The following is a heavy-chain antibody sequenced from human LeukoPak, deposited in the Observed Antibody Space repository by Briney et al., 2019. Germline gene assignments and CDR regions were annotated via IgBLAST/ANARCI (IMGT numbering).Heavy chain of an antibody. CDR3: ARDGVGATAGPADVFDI. D-gene: IGHD1-26*01. CDR2: IIGTSTV. Sequence: PGGSLRLSCAASGFTFSRHSMNWVRQAPGKGLEWISYIIGTSTVYYADSVKGRFTISRDNAKNSLYLQMNSLRAEDTAMYYCARDGVGATAGPADVFDIWGQGTMVTVSS. V-gene: IGHV3-48*01. J-gene: IGHJ3*02. CDR1: GFTFSRHS.